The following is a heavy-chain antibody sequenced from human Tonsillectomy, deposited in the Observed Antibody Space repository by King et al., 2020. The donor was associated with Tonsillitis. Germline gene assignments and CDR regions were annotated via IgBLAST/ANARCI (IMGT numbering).Heavy chain of an antibody. Sequence: QLVESGGDLVQPGGSLRLSCAASGFTFSTYAMSWVRQAPGKGLEWVAGIRGSGETTYYADSVKGRFTISRDNSKNRLYLQMNSLRAEDTAVYYCAKLRVSGSYDYWGQGTLVTVSS. CDR2: IRGSGETT. J-gene: IGHJ4*02. V-gene: IGHV3-23*04. CDR1: GFTFSTYA. D-gene: IGHD3-10*01. CDR3: AKLRVSGSYDY.